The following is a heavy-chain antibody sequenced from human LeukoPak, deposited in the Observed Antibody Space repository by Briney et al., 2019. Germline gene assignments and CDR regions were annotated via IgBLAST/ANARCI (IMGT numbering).Heavy chain of an antibody. CDR3: ARLGTRGDNLYYLDY. Sequence: SETLSLTCTVSGGSISSSSYYWGWIRQRPVKGLEWIGSIYYSGSTYYNPSLKSRVTISVDTSKNQFSLKLSSVTAADTAVYYCARLGTRGDNLYYLDYWGQGTLVTVSS. CDR1: GGSISSSSYY. CDR2: IYYSGST. J-gene: IGHJ4*02. D-gene: IGHD1-1*01. V-gene: IGHV4-39*01.